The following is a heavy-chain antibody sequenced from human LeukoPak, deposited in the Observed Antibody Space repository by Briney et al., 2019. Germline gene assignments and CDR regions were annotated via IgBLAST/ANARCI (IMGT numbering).Heavy chain of an antibody. J-gene: IGHJ3*02. V-gene: IGHV1-2*02. CDR1: GYTFTGYY. D-gene: IGHD1-26*01. Sequence: ASVKVSCKASGYTFTGYYMHWVRQAPGQGLEWMGWINPNSGGTNYAQKFQGRVTMTRDTSISTAYMELSRLRSDDTAVYYCARDLIRVGAINAFDIWAQGKMVTVSS. CDR3: ARDLIRVGAINAFDI. CDR2: INPNSGGT.